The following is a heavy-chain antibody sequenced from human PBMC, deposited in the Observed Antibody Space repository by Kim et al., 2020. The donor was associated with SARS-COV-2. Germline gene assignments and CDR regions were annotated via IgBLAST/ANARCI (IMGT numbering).Heavy chain of an antibody. J-gene: IGHJ4*02. CDR2: IYYSGST. D-gene: IGHD3-9*01. CDR1: GGSISSGSYY. Sequence: SETLSLTCTVSGGSISSGSYYWGWIRQPPGKGLEWIGSIYYSGSTYYNPSLKSRVTISVDTSKNQFSLKLSSVTAADTAVYYCARDADPFDWLTPFDYWGQGTLVTVSS. V-gene: IGHV4-39*07. CDR3: ARDADPFDWLTPFDY.